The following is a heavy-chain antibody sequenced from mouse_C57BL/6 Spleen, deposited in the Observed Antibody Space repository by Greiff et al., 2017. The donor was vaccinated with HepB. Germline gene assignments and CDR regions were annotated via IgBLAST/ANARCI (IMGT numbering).Heavy chain of an antibody. Sequence: QVQLKQPGAELVKPGASVKMSCKASGYTFTSYWITWVKQRPGQGLEWIGDIYPGSGSTNYNEKFKSKATLTVDTSTSTAYMQLSSLTSEDSAVYYCARGGLLEDYAMDYWGQGTSVTVSS. V-gene: IGHV1-55*01. CDR2: IYPGSGST. J-gene: IGHJ4*01. D-gene: IGHD2-3*01. CDR3: ARGGLLEDYAMDY. CDR1: GYTFTSYW.